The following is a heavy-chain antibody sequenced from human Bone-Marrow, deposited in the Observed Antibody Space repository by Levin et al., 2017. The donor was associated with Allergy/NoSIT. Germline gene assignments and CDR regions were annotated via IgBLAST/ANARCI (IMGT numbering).Heavy chain of an antibody. J-gene: IGHJ6*03. D-gene: IGHD2-15*01. V-gene: IGHV1-2*02. CDR2: INPNSGGT. CDR1: GYTFTGYY. CDR3: ARTRYCSGGSCYLDYMDG. Sequence: GESLKISCKASGYTFTGYYMHWVRQAPGQGLEWMGWINPNSGGTNYAQKFQGRVTMTRDTSISTAYMELSRLRSDDTAVYYCARTRYCSGGSCYLDYMDGWGKGTTVTVSS.